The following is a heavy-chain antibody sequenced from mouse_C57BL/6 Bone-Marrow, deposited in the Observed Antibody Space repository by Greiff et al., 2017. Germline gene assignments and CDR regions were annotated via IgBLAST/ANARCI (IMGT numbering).Heavy chain of an antibody. Sequence: EVMLVESGGDLVKPGGSLKLSCAASGFTFSSYGMSWVRQTPDKRLEWVATISSGGSYTYSPDRVKGRFTISRDNAKNTLYLHMSSLKSEDTAMYYCARPLYYGNYESAYWGQGTLVTVSA. CDR2: ISSGGSYT. V-gene: IGHV5-6*01. D-gene: IGHD2-1*01. CDR1: GFTFSSYG. CDR3: ARPLYYGNYESAY. J-gene: IGHJ3*01.